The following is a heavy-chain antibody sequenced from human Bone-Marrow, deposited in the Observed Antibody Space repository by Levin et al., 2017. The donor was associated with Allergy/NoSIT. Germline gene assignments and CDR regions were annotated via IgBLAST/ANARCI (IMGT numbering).Heavy chain of an antibody. D-gene: IGHD6-19*01. CDR3: ARGRGWLVED. Sequence: LSLPCAASGLPLSNYYMTWVRQAPGKGLEWVANIKQDGSEKFYVDSVKGRFTISRDNARNSLYLQMNSLRAEDTAVYYCARGRGWLVEDWGQGTLVTVSS. CDR2: IKQDGSEK. CDR1: GLPLSNYY. J-gene: IGHJ4*02. V-gene: IGHV3-7*01.